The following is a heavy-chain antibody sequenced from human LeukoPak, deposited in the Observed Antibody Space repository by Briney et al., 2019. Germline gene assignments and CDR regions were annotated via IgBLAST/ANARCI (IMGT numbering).Heavy chain of an antibody. D-gene: IGHD2-2*01. CDR3: ARDRVRSVVVPAAPQDY. V-gene: IGHV3-30*04. J-gene: IGHJ4*02. CDR2: ISYDGSNI. Sequence: GGSLRLSCAASGFTFSSYAMHWVRQAPGQGLEWVAVISYDGSNIYYADSVKGRFTISRDNSKNTPYLQMNSLRDADTAVYYCARDRVRSVVVPAAPQDYWGQGTLVTVSS. CDR1: GFTFSSYA.